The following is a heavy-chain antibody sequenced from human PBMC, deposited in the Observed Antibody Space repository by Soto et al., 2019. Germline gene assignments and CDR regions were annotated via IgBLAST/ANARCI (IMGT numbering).Heavy chain of an antibody. J-gene: IGHJ3*01. CDR3: ARDLRGHYGP. D-gene: IGHD4-17*01. Sequence: GGSLRLSCEGSGYNFRSFNMMWVRQAPGKGLEWVSSVSGSSSYIYYADSVKGRFTVSRDNANNLVFLQMNGLRPEDTAMYYCARDLRGHYGPWGQGTMVTVSS. V-gene: IGHV3-21*06. CDR2: VSGSSSYI. CDR1: GYNFRSFN.